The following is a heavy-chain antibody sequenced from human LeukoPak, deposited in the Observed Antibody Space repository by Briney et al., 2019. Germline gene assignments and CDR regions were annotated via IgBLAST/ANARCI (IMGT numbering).Heavy chain of an antibody. CDR2: ISGSGTTT. J-gene: IGHJ5*02. CDR3: ARAVSPGSSNWFDP. Sequence: PGGSLRLSCAASGFTFSDYYMSWIRQAPGKGLEWISFISGSGTTTYYVDSVKGRFTLSRDNAKNSLYLQMNSLRAEDSAVYYCARAVSPGSSNWFDPWGQGTLVTVSS. D-gene: IGHD5/OR15-5a*01. V-gene: IGHV3-11*01. CDR1: GFTFSDYY.